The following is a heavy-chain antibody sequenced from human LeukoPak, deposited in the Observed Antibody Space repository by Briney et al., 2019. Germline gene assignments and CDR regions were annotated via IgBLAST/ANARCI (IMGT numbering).Heavy chain of an antibody. CDR2: IIPIFGTA. J-gene: IGHJ3*02. Sequence: SVNVSCKASGGTFSSYTITWVRQAPGQGLEWMGGIIPIFGTANYAQKFQGRVTITADESTSTAYMELSSLRSEGTAVYYCARVNCGGDCYSDRGAFDIWGQGTMVTVSS. V-gene: IGHV1-69*13. CDR3: ARVNCGGDCYSDRGAFDI. CDR1: GGTFSSYT. D-gene: IGHD2-21*02.